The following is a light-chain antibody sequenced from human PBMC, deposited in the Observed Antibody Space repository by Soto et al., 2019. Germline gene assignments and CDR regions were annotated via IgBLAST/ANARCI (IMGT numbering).Light chain of an antibody. CDR3: QQYGSSPYT. V-gene: IGKV3-20*01. CDR1: QSVSSSY. CDR2: GAS. Sequence: EIVLTQSPGTLSLSPGERATLSCRASQSVSSSYLAWYQQNPGQAPRLLIYGASSRATGIPDRFSGSGSGTDFALTISRLEPEDFAVYYWQQYGSSPYTFGQGTKLEIK. J-gene: IGKJ2*01.